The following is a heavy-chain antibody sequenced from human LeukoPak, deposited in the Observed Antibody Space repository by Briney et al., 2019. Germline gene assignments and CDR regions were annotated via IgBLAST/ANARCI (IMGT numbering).Heavy chain of an antibody. D-gene: IGHD4-23*01. CDR3: ARDNSMDERGWWFDP. V-gene: IGHV1-46*01. J-gene: IGHJ5*02. Sequence: AASVKVSCKASGYTFTGYYMHWVRQAPGQGLEWMGVINPRGTSTIYAEKFQGRIILTRDMSSTTDYMELSSLKSDDTAVYYCARDNSMDERGWWFDPWGQGTLVTVSS. CDR1: GYTFTGYY. CDR2: INPRGTST.